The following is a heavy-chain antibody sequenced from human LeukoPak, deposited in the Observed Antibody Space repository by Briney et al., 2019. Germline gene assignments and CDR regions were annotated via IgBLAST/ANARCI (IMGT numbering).Heavy chain of an antibody. J-gene: IGHJ4*02. CDR3: ASGRRPGPYCGGDCWDFDY. CDR2: ISSYSSYI. V-gene: IGHV3-21*01. CDR1: GFTFSTYS. D-gene: IGHD2-21*02. Sequence: GGSLRLSCAASGFTFSTYSMNWVRQAPGKGLEWVSCISSYSSYIYYADSVKGRFTISRDNAKNSLFLQMNSLRVEDTAVYYCASGRRPGPYCGGDCWDFDYWGQGTLVTVSS.